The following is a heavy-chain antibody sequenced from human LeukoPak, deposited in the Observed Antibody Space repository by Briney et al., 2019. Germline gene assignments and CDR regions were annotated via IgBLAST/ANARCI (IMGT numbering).Heavy chain of an antibody. V-gene: IGHV4-59*05. CDR2: IYYSGST. CDR3: ARVSIAADIFDY. D-gene: IGHD6-25*01. CDR1: GGSISGYY. Sequence: SETLSLTCTVSGGSISGYYWSWIRQPPGKGLEWIGSIYYSGSTYYNPSLKSRVTISVDTSKNQFSLKLSSVTAADTAVYYCARVSIAADIFDYWGQGTLVTVSS. J-gene: IGHJ4*02.